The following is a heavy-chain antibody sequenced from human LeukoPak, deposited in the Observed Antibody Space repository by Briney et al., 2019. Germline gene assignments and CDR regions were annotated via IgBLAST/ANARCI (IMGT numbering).Heavy chain of an antibody. CDR3: ARERYSQKNYYYYGMDV. V-gene: IGHV3-21*01. CDR2: ISSSSSYI. Sequence: PGGSLRLSCAASGFTFSSYSMNWVRQAPGKGLEWVSFISSSSSYIYYADSVKGRFTISRDNAKNSLYLQMNSLRDEDAAVYYCARERYSQKNYYYYGMDVWGQGTTVTVSS. J-gene: IGHJ6*02. D-gene: IGHD2-15*01. CDR1: GFTFSSYS.